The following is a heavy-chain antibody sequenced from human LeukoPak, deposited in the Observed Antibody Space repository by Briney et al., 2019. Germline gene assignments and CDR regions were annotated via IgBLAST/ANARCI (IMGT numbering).Heavy chain of an antibody. CDR2: VRGDGDIT. J-gene: IGHJ4*02. V-gene: IGHV3-23*01. CDR3: AKDFGRNLGGPGY. Sequence: GGSLRLSCAASGFTFSTYTMAWVRQAPGGGLEWVSAVRGDGDITYYADFVKGRFAISRDNSKDTLYLQMNSLRAGDTAVYYCAKDFGRNLGGPGYWGRGTLVTVSS. D-gene: IGHD3-10*01. CDR1: GFTFSTYT.